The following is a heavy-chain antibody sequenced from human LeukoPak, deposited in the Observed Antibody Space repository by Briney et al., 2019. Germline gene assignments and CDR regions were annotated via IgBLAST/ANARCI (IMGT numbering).Heavy chain of an antibody. CDR2: IYYSGST. CDR1: GGSISSYY. CDR3: ARQGSSGWYIGAFDI. V-gene: IGHV4-59*08. Sequence: SETLSLTCTVSGGSISSYYWSWIRRPPGKGLEWIGHIYYSGSTNYNASLKRRVTISLDTSKNQFSPKLSSVTAADTAVYYCARQGSSGWYIGAFDIWGQGTMVTVSS. D-gene: IGHD6-19*01. J-gene: IGHJ3*02.